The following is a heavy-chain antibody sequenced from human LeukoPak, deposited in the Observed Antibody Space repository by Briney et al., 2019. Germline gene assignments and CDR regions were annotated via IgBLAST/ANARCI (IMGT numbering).Heavy chain of an antibody. V-gene: IGHV1-46*01. CDR3: ARVDYDFWSGPGPFDY. Sequence: ASVKVSCKASGYTFTSYYMHWVRQAPGQGLEWMGIINPSGGSTSYAQKFQGRVTMTRDMSTSRVYMELSSLRSEDPAVYSCARVDYDFWSGPGPFDYWGQGTLVTVSS. CDR1: GYTFTSYY. J-gene: IGHJ4*02. D-gene: IGHD3-3*01. CDR2: INPSGGST.